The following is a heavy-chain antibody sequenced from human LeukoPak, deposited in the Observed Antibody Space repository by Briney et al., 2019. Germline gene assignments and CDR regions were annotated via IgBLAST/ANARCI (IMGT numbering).Heavy chain of an antibody. CDR3: ARGDDILTAYYYYYGMDV. J-gene: IGHJ6*04. Sequence: GGSLRLCCAASGFTFSSYWMHWVRQATGKGLVWVSRINSDGSSTSYADSVKGRFTISRDNAKNTLYLQMNSLRAEDTAVYYCARGDDILTAYYYYYGMDVWGKGTTVTVSS. V-gene: IGHV3-74*01. CDR2: INSDGSST. CDR1: GFTFSSYW. D-gene: IGHD3-9*01.